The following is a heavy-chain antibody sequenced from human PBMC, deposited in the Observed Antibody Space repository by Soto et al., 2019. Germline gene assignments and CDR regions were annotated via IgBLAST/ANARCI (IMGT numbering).Heavy chain of an antibody. CDR1: GFMFSNYA. D-gene: IGHD3-22*01. CDR3: GREASGYYQLPNWFDP. Sequence: EVQLLESGGCLVQPGGSLRLSCAASGFMFSNYAMSWVRQAPGKELEWVSRVSGNGGGTDYADSVKGRFTISRDNSENTLYLQLNSLRVEDTGKFYCGREASGYYQLPNWFDPWGQGTLVTVSS. CDR2: VSGNGGGT. J-gene: IGHJ5*02. V-gene: IGHV3-23*01.